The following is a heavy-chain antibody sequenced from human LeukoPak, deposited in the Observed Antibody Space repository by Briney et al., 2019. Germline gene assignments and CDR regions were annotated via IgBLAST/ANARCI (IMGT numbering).Heavy chain of an antibody. D-gene: IGHD3-16*01. CDR2: MNQLGNEK. V-gene: IGHV3-7*04. Sequence: GGSLRLSCAASKFTFSSYWMGWVRQAPGKGLEWVAYMNQLGNEKNYLDSVKGRFTISRDNAKNSLYLQMTSLRTEDTAVYYCARGTYYYEFWGQGTLVTVSS. J-gene: IGHJ4*02. CDR1: KFTFSSYW. CDR3: ARGTYYYEF.